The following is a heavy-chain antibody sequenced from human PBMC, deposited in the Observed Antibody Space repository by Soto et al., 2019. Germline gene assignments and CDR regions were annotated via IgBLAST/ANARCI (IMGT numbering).Heavy chain of an antibody. D-gene: IGHD1-7*01. CDR2: INHRGSS. V-gene: IGHV4-34*01. J-gene: IGHJ6*02. Sequence: SETLSLTCAVNGGSLSGYYWSWIRQSPGKGLEWIGEINHRGSSDYNPSLKSRVTISIDASKNHVTLELTSVTAADTAVYYCARSDNRNSLYGVDVWGQGTAVS. CDR3: ARSDNRNSLYGVDV. CDR1: GGSLSGYY.